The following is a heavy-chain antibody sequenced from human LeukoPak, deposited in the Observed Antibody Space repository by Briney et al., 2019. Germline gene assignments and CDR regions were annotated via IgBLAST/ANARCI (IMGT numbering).Heavy chain of an antibody. J-gene: IGHJ4*02. D-gene: IGHD3-10*01. CDR2: INTNTGNP. V-gene: IGHV7-4-1*02. CDR3: ARDWFTMVRGVIQNPDY. Sequence: ASAKVSCEASGYTFTRYAMNWVRQAPGQGLEWMGWINTNTGNPTYAQGFTGRFVFSLDTSVSTAYLQISSLKAEDTAVYYCARDWFTMVRGVIQNPDYWGQGTLVTVSS. CDR1: GYTFTRYA.